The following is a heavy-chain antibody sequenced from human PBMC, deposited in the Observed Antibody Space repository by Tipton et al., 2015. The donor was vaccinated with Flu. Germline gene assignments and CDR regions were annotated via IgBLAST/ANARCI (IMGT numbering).Heavy chain of an antibody. Sequence: GEALSSSGYYWSWIRRPPGKGLEWIGYILYSGSLYYNPSLESRVRISIDTTQNEVSLKLTSVTVADTAVYYCARGDSLGSAVRWGQGTRVTVSS. CDR3: ARGDSLGSAVR. J-gene: IGHJ4*01. CDR1: GEALSSSGYY. D-gene: IGHD3-10*01. V-gene: IGHV4-31*02. CDR2: ILYSGSL.